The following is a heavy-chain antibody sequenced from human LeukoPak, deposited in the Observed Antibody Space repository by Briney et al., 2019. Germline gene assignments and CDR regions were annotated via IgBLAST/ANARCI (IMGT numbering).Heavy chain of an antibody. CDR1: GDSINSGGHY. Sequence: SETLSLTCTVSGDSINSGGHYWTWIRQHPGKGPECIGHNYYSGSPSHNPSLKSRVTISMDTSKNQFSLKLSSVTAADTAVYYCASGGMSADPFDVWGQGTMVTVSS. D-gene: IGHD3-3*01. CDR2: NYYSGSP. CDR3: ASGGMSADPFDV. V-gene: IGHV4-31*03. J-gene: IGHJ3*01.